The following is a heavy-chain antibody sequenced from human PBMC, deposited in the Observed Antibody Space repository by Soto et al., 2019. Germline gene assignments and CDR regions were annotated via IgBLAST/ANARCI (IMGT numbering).Heavy chain of an antibody. D-gene: IGHD2-15*01. CDR1: GFTFSSYA. Sequence: QVQLVESGGGVVQPGRSLRLSCAASGFTFSSYAMHWVRQAPGKGLEWVAVISYDGSNKYYADSVKGRFTISRDNSKNTLYLQMNSLRAEDTAVYYCARDKLVGYCSGGSCYASLIDYWGQGTLVTVSS. CDR3: ARDKLVGYCSGGSCYASLIDY. J-gene: IGHJ4*02. CDR2: ISYDGSNK. V-gene: IGHV3-30-3*01.